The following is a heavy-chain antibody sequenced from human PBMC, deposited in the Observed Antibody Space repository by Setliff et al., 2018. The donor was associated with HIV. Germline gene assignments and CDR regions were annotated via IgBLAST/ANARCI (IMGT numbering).Heavy chain of an antibody. Sequence: PSETLSLTCTVSGVSVNSGGYYWNWIRQHPGKGLEWIGHIYYSGSTYDNPSLKSRVSISIDTSKNQFSLKLNSVTSADTAVYYCARGVYPREFSFDYWGQGSLVTVSS. J-gene: IGHJ4*02. CDR3: ARGVYPREFSFDY. CDR1: GVSVNSGGYY. CDR2: IYYSGST. D-gene: IGHD2-8*01. V-gene: IGHV4-31*03.